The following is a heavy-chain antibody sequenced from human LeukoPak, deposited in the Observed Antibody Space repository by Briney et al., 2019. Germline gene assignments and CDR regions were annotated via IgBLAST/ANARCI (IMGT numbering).Heavy chain of an antibody. J-gene: IGHJ4*02. CDR3: ARDPGSRAFDY. CDR2: INQYKSVK. Sequence: PGGSLRLSCAASGFTFTNHWMTWVRQAPGKGLEFVANINQYKSVKNYVDYVKGRFIISRDNAENSLHLQMNSLRVEDTAVYYCARDPGSRAFDYWGQGSMVTVSS. V-gene: IGHV3-7*01. D-gene: IGHD5/OR15-5a*01. CDR1: GFTFTNHW.